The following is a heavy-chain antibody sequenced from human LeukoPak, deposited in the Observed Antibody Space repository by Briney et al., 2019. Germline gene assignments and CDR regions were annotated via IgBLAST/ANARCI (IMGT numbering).Heavy chain of an antibody. V-gene: IGHV3-30-3*01. CDR3: ARDCSSATCYAAFDY. CDR1: GFTFSSYA. D-gene: IGHD2-2*01. Sequence: PGGSLRLSCAASGFTFSSYAMSWVRQAPGKGLEWVASISFDDTNKVYSDSVKGRFTVSRDWTNKTMYLQMHGLRAEDTAVYYCARDCSSATCYAAFDYWGQGVLVTVSS. J-gene: IGHJ4*02. CDR2: ISFDDTNK.